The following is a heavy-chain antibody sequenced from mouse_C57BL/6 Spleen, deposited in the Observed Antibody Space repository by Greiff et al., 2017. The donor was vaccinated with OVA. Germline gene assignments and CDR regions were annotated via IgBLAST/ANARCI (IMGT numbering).Heavy chain of an antibody. CDR2: IYPGDGDT. V-gene: IGHV1-82*01. J-gene: IGHJ4*01. Sequence: VQLQQSGPELVKPGASVKISCKASGYAFSSSWMNWVKQRPGTGLEWIGRIYPGDGDTNYNGKFKGKATLTADKSSSTAYMQLSSLTSEDSAVYFCARGGPYYGYSYAMDYWGQGTSVTVSS. CDR3: ARGGPYYGYSYAMDY. D-gene: IGHD2-2*01. CDR1: GYAFSSSW.